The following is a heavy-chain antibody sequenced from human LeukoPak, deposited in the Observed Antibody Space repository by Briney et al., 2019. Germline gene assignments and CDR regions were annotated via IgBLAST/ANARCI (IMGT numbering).Heavy chain of an antibody. J-gene: IGHJ4*02. CDR3: ARSRTTDFDY. Sequence: PSETLSLTCTVSGGSISSYYWSWIRQPPGEGLEWIGYIYYSGSTNYNPSLKSRVTISVDTSKNQFSLKLSSVTAADTAVYYCARSRTTDFDYWGQGTLVTVSS. D-gene: IGHD4-17*01. CDR1: GGSISSYY. V-gene: IGHV4-59*01. CDR2: IYYSGST.